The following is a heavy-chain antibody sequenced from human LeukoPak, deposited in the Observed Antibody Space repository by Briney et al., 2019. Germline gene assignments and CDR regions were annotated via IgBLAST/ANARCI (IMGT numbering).Heavy chain of an antibody. D-gene: IGHD4-17*01. Sequence: GGSLRLSCAASGFTFSSYWMSWVRQAPGKGLEWVANIKQDGSEKYYVDSAKGRFTISRDNAKNSLYLQMNSLRAEDTAVYYCARVSPFGDHAFDYWGQGTLVTVSS. V-gene: IGHV3-7*01. J-gene: IGHJ4*02. CDR1: GFTFSSYW. CDR2: IKQDGSEK. CDR3: ARVSPFGDHAFDY.